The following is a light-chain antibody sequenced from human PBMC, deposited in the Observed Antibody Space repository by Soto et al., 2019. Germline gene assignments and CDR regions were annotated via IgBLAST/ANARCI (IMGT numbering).Light chain of an antibody. CDR2: EVS. J-gene: IGLJ2*01. Sequence: QPVLTQPPSASGSPGQSVTISCTGTSSDVGGYNYVSWYQQHPGKAPKLMIYEVSKRPSGVPDRFSGSKSGNTASLTVSGLQDEDEADYYCSSYAGSNNLVVFGGGTKLTVL. CDR1: SSDVGGYNY. CDR3: SSYAGSNNLVV. V-gene: IGLV2-8*01.